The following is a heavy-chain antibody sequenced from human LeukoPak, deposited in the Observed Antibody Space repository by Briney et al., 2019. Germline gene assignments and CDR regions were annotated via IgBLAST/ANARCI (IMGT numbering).Heavy chain of an antibody. V-gene: IGHV4-39*07. J-gene: IGHJ4*02. Sequence: GSLRLSCAASGFTFSRYSMNWVRQPPGKGLEWIGSIYYSGSTYYNPSLKSRVTISVDTSKNQFSLKLSSVTAADTAVYYCARVDFYDYVWGSYDYWGQGTLVTVSS. CDR2: IYYSGST. D-gene: IGHD3-16*01. CDR3: ARVDFYDYVWGSYDY. CDR1: GFTFSRYS.